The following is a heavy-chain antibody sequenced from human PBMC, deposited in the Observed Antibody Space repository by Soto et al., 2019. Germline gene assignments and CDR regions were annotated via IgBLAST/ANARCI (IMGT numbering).Heavy chain of an antibody. D-gene: IGHD1-26*01. V-gene: IGHV3-21*01. CDR2: ISSSSSYI. CDR3: ASLGGSYYVPFDY. J-gene: IGHJ4*02. Sequence: SLRLSCAASGFTFSSYSMNWVRQAPGKGLEWVSSISSSSSYIYYADSVKGRFTISRDNAKNSLYLQMNSLRAEDTAVYYCASLGGSYYVPFDYWGQGTLVTVSS. CDR1: GFTFSSYS.